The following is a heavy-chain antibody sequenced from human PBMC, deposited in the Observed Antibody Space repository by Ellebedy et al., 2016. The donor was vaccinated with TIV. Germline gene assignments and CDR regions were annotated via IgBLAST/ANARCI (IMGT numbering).Heavy chain of an antibody. J-gene: IGHJ4*02. CDR2: ITHSGST. V-gene: IGHV4-34*01. Sequence: MPSETLSLTCAVYGGSFSGYYWNWIRQPPGKGLEWIGEITHSGSTNYNPSLKSRVTLSVDTSRNQFSLKLSSVTAADTAVYYCARGDDYGDYFDYWGQGTLVTVSS. D-gene: IGHD4-17*01. CDR3: ARGDDYGDYFDY. CDR1: GGSFSGYY.